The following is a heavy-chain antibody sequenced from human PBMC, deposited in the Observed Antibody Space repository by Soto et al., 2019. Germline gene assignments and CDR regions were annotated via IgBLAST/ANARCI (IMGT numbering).Heavy chain of an antibody. D-gene: IGHD5-12*01. CDR1: GFTFRNAW. CDR2: IKTNTDGGPT. V-gene: IGHV3-15*01. CDR3: TTGVRHRPGRYSGYPYYYLDV. J-gene: IGHJ6*03. Sequence: EDPLVESGGGLVKPGGSLRLSCAASGFTFRNAWMSWVRQAAGKGLEWVGRIKTNTDGGPTDYAAPVKDRFTISRDDSKNTLSLQLHSLQPEDTAVYYCTTGVRHRPGRYSGYPYYYLDVWGKGTTVTVSS.